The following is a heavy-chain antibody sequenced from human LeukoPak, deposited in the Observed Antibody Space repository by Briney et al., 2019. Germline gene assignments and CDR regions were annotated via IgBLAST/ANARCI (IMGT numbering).Heavy chain of an antibody. CDR3: ARTRDYGGNWGFGY. D-gene: IGHD4-23*01. CDR1: GYTFTNYA. CDR2: INAGNGNT. V-gene: IGHV1-3*03. J-gene: IGHJ4*02. Sequence: ASVKVSCKASGYTFTNYAIHWVRQAPGQGLEWMVWINAGNGNTKYSQEFQDRVTITRDTSASTVYMELSSLRSEDLAVYYCARTRDYGGNWGFGYWGQGTLVTVSS.